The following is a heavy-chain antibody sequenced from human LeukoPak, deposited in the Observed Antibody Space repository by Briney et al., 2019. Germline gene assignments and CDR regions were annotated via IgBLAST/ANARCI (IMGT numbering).Heavy chain of an antibody. J-gene: IGHJ5*02. CDR1: GYTFTGYY. D-gene: IGHD6-13*01. Sequence: ASVKVSCKASGYTFTGYYMHWLRQAPGQGLEWMGWINPKSGGTNYAQKFQSRVTMTRDTSISTAYMELSRLRSDDTAVYYCARVRKGIAAAGNLNWFDPWGQGTLVTVSS. V-gene: IGHV1-2*02. CDR2: INPKSGGT. CDR3: ARVRKGIAAAGNLNWFDP.